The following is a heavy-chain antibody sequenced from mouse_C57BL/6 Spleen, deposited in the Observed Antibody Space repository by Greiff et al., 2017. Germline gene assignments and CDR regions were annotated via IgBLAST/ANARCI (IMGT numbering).Heavy chain of an antibody. V-gene: IGHV3-6*01. Sequence: EVKLQESGPGLVKPSQSLSLTCSVTGYSITSGYYWNWIRQFPGNKLEWMGYISYDGSNNYNPSLKNRISITRDTSKNQFFLKLNSVTTEDTATYYCATNFDYWGQGTTLTVSS. CDR2: ISYDGSN. J-gene: IGHJ2*01. CDR3: ATNFDY. CDR1: GYSITSGYY.